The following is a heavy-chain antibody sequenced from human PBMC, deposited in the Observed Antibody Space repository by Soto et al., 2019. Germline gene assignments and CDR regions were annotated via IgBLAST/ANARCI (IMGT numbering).Heavy chain of an antibody. D-gene: IGHD6-6*01. Sequence: SVNRSCKASGFTFPSSAVPCLRQARGQRLEWIGWIVVGSGNTNYAQKFQERVTITRDMSTSTAYMELSSLRSEDTAVDYCAADEGKQLGLGGYYYYGVDVRG. V-gene: IGHV1-58*01. CDR1: GFTFPSSA. J-gene: IGHJ6*02. CDR2: IVVGSGNT. CDR3: AADEGKQLGLGGYYYYGVDV.